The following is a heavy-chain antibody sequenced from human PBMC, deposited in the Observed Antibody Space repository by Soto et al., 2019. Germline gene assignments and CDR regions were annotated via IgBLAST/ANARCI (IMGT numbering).Heavy chain of an antibody. CDR3: ARGSAREQWLVRGNWFDP. V-gene: IGHV4-34*01. CDR1: GGSFSGYY. D-gene: IGHD6-19*01. J-gene: IGHJ5*02. Sequence: SETLSLTCAVYGGSFSGYYWSWIRQPPGKGLEWIGEINHSGSTNYNPSLKSRVTISVDTSKNQFSLKLSSVTAADTAVYYCARGSAREQWLVRGNWFDPWGQGTLVTVSS. CDR2: INHSGST.